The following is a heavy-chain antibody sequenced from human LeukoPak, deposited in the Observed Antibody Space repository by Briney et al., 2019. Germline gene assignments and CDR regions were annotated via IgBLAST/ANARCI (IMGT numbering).Heavy chain of an antibody. CDR1: GDSVSSNSAA. CDR3: ARDLEGYYYYYMDV. Sequence: SHTLSLTCGISGDSVSSNSAAWSWVRQSPSRGLEWLGRTYFRSKWYNDYAVSVKSRISINPHTSKNQFSLQLNSVTPEDTAVYYCARDLEGYYYYYMDVWGKGTTVTISS. V-gene: IGHV6-1*01. CDR2: TYFRSKWYN. J-gene: IGHJ6*03.